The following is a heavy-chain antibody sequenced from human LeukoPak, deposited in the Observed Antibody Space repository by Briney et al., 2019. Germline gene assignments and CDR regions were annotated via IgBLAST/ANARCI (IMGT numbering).Heavy chain of an antibody. CDR2: ISSASSYT. CDR3: AKFLTGQYDAFDI. CDR1: GFTFSNFY. D-gene: IGHD3-9*01. V-gene: IGHV3-11*03. Sequence: GGSLRLSCAASGFTFSNFYMSWIRQAPGKGLEWVSFISSASSYTNFADSVKGRFTVSRDNAKNSLFLQMNSLRAEDTAVYYCAKFLTGQYDAFDIWGQGTMVTVSA. J-gene: IGHJ3*02.